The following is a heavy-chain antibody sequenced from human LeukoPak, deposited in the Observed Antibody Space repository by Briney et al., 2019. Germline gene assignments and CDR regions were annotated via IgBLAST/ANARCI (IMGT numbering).Heavy chain of an antibody. J-gene: IGHJ4*02. V-gene: IGHV3-30*18. Sequence: GGSLRLSCAGSGLTLSSMHWVRQAPGKGLEGVAVISYDGSNKYYADFVKGRFTISRDNSKNTLYLQMNSLGSEDTAVYYCAKDPQVPSSHFDDWGQGTLVTVSS. D-gene: IGHD6-6*01. CDR3: AKDPQVPSSHFDD. CDR1: GLTLSS. CDR2: ISYDGSNK.